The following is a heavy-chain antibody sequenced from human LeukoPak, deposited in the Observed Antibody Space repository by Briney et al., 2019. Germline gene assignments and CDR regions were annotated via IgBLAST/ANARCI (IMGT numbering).Heavy chain of an antibody. J-gene: IGHJ4*02. CDR2: INHSGST. Sequence: SETLSLTCAVYGGSFSGYYWSWIRQPPGKGLEWIGEINHSGSTNYNPSPKSRVTISVDTSKNQFSLKLSSVTAADTAVYYCATTYSSGWPGGFDYWGQGTLVTVSS. CDR1: GGSFSGYY. CDR3: ATTYSSGWPGGFDY. V-gene: IGHV4-34*01. D-gene: IGHD6-19*01.